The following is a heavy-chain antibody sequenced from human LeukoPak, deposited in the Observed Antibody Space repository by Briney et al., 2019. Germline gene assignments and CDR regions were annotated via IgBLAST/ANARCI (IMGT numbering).Heavy chain of an antibody. CDR3: AKDRTSYYDFWSGYYPGGFDY. D-gene: IGHD3-3*01. CDR1: GFTFSSYA. Sequence: GASLRLSCAASGFTFSSYAMSWVRQAPGKGLEWVSAISGNGGSTYYADSVKGRFTISRDNSKNTLYLQMNSLRAEDTAVYYCAKDRTSYYDFWSGYYPGGFDYWGQGTLVTVSS. V-gene: IGHV3-23*01. J-gene: IGHJ4*02. CDR2: ISGNGGST.